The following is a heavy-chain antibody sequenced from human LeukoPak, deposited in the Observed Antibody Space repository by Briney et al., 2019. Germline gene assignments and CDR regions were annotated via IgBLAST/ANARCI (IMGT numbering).Heavy chain of an antibody. D-gene: IGHD3-10*01. CDR2: IYYSGNT. V-gene: IGHV4-39*01. CDR1: GGSISSSSYF. CDR3: ARHVRMVRGVIISRYYYYMDV. J-gene: IGHJ6*03. Sequence: SSETLSLTCSVSGGSISSSSYFWGWIRQPPGKGLEWIGSIYYSGNTYYNASLKSRVTISVDTSKNQFSLKLSSVTAADTAVYYCARHVRMVRGVIISRYYYYMDVWGKGTTVTISS.